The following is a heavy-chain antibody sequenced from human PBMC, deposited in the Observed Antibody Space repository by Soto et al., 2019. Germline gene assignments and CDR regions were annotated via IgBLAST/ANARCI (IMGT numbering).Heavy chain of an antibody. Sequence: PGESLKISCKGSGYSFTSYWIGWVRQMPGKGLGWMGIIYPGDSDTRYSPSFQGQVTISADKSISTAYLQWSSLKASDTAMYYCATNTMVRGVIHWFDPWGQGTLVTVSS. CDR3: ATNTMVRGVIHWFDP. CDR2: IYPGDSDT. V-gene: IGHV5-51*01. J-gene: IGHJ5*02. D-gene: IGHD3-10*01. CDR1: GYSFTSYW.